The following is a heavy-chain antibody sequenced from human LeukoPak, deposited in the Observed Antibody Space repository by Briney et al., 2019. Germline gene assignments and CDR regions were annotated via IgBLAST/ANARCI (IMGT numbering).Heavy chain of an antibody. CDR3: AKETYYYDSSGYLHYFDY. J-gene: IGHJ4*02. CDR2: ITNSGGST. Sequence: PGGSLRLSCAASSFTYSSYGMSWVRQAPGKGLEWVSTITNSGGSTYYADSVKGRFTISRDNSKNTLYLQMNSLRAEDTAVYYCAKETYYYDSSGYLHYFDYWGQGTLVTVSS. D-gene: IGHD3-22*01. CDR1: SFTYSSYG. V-gene: IGHV3-23*01.